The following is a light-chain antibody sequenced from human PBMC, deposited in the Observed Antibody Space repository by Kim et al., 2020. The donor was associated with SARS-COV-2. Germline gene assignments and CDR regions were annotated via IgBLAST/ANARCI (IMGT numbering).Light chain of an antibody. CDR1: QDISNY. Sequence: ASVRDRVTITCRESQDISNYLAWFQLKPGKAPKLLIYAASALQPGVPSRFSGSGSGTDFTLTVTSLQPEDVATYYCQKCDSAPWTFGQGTKVDIK. V-gene: IGKV1-27*01. J-gene: IGKJ1*01. CDR3: QKCDSAPWT. CDR2: AAS.